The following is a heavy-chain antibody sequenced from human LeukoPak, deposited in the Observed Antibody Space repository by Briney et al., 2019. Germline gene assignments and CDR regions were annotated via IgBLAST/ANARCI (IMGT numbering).Heavy chain of an antibody. V-gene: IGHV4-61*01. Sequence: SETLSLTCTVSGGSISSSSYHWSCIRQPPGKGLEWLGYIYYSGSSNYNPSLKSRVTMSADTSKNQFSLKLSSVTAADTAVYYCARVPRSYYYYYYMDVWGKGTTVTVSS. J-gene: IGHJ6*03. CDR2: IYYSGSS. CDR1: GGSISSSSYH. CDR3: ARVPRSYYYYYYMDV.